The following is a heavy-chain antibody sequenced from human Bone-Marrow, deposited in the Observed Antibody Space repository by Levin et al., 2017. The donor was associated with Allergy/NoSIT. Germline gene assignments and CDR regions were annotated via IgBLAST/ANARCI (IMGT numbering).Heavy chain of an antibody. Sequence: GGSLRLSCAASGFTFSDYYMSWIRQAPGKGLEWVSYISSSSSYTNYADSVKGRFTISRDNAKNSLYLQMNSLRAEDTAVYYCASTVAGTGAFDIWGQGTMVTVSS. V-gene: IGHV3-11*03. CDR2: ISSSSSYT. CDR1: GFTFSDYY. D-gene: IGHD6-19*01. CDR3: ASTVAGTGAFDI. J-gene: IGHJ3*02.